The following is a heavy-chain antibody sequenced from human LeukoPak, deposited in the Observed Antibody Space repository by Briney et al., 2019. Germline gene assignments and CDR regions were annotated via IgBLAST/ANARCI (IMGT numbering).Heavy chain of an antibody. D-gene: IGHD3-22*01. J-gene: IGHJ4*02. CDR1: GGSISSYY. Sequence: PSETLSLTCTVSGGSISSYYWSWIRQPPGKGLEWIGYIYYSGSTDYNPPLKSRVTISVDTSKNQFSLKLSSVTAADTAVYYCARASYSYDINGWVPFDYWGQGTLVTVSS. V-gene: IGHV4-59*08. CDR2: IYYSGST. CDR3: ARASYSYDINGWVPFDY.